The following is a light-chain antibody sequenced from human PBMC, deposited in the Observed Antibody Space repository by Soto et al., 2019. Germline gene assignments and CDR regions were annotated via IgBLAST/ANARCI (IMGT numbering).Light chain of an antibody. V-gene: IGLV1-44*01. Sequence: QSVLTQPPSASATPGQRVTISCSGSSSNIGSNSVNWYQQVPGTAPRLLIYSNNQRPSGVPDRLSGSKSGTSASLAIGGLLSEDEADYYFASWDDSLNAYVFGDGTKLTVL. CDR3: ASWDDSLNAYV. CDR2: SNN. J-gene: IGLJ1*01. CDR1: SSNIGSNS.